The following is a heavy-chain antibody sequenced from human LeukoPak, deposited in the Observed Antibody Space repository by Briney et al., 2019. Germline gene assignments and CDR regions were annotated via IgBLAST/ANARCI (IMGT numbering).Heavy chain of an antibody. J-gene: IGHJ4*02. CDR1: GFTFSSYA. CDR3: ASSIAVAKVTRTFDY. D-gene: IGHD6-19*01. Sequence: GGSLRLSCAASGFTFSSYAMSWVRQAPGKGLEWVSAISGSGGSTYYADSVKGRFTISRDNSKNTLYLQMNSLRAEDTAVYYCASSIAVAKVTRTFDYWGQGTLVTVSS. V-gene: IGHV3-23*01. CDR2: ISGSGGST.